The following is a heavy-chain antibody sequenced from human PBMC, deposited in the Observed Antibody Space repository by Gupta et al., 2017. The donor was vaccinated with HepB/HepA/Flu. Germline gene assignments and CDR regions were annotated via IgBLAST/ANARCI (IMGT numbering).Heavy chain of an antibody. V-gene: IGHV3-7*01. D-gene: IGHD3-16*01. CDR2: IKQDGSEK. J-gene: IGHJ6*03. CDR1: GFTFSSYW. Sequence: EVQLVESGGGLVQPGGSLRLSCAASGFTFSSYWRSWVRQAPGKGLEWVANIKQDGSEKYYVDSVKGRFTISRDNAKNSLYLQMNSLRAEDTAVYYCARAVSYYMDVWGKGTTVTVSS. CDR3: ARAVSYYMDV.